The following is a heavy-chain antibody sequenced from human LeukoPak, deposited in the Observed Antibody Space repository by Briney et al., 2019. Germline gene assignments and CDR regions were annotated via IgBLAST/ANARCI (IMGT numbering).Heavy chain of an antibody. D-gene: IGHD3-22*01. CDR2: ISAYNGNT. CDR3: ARVFHDSSGYYPYYFDY. Sequence: ASVKVSCKASGYTFTTYGISWVRQAPGQGLEWMGWISAYNGNTNYAQTLQGRVTMTTDTSTSTAYMELRSLRSDDTAVYYCARVFHDSSGYYPYYFDYWGQGTLVTVSS. CDR1: GYTFTTYG. V-gene: IGHV1-18*01. J-gene: IGHJ4*02.